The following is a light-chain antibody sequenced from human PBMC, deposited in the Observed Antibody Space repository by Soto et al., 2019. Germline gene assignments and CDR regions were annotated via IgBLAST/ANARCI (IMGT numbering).Light chain of an antibody. CDR3: QQANSFPPT. J-gene: IGKJ2*01. V-gene: IGKV3-20*01. CDR1: QSISSSY. CDR2: GVS. Sequence: EIVLTQSPGTLSLSPGERATLSCRASQSISSSYLAWYQQKPGQAPRLLIYGVSNRATGIPDRFSGSGSGTDFTLTISSLQPEDFATYYCQQANSFPPTFGQGTKLEIK.